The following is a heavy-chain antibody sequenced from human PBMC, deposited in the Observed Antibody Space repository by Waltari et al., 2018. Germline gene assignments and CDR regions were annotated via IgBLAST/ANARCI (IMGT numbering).Heavy chain of an antibody. D-gene: IGHD3-3*01. Sequence: QVQLQQWGAGLLKPSETLSLTCTVSGGSISSSSYYWGWIRQPPGKGLEWIGSIYYSGSTYYNPSLKSRVTISVDTSKNQFSLKLSSVTAADTAVYYCARGGHDFWSGYPTHHFDYWGQGTLVTVSS. CDR1: GGSISSSSYY. CDR2: IYYSGST. J-gene: IGHJ4*02. CDR3: ARGGHDFWSGYPTHHFDY. V-gene: IGHV4-39*01.